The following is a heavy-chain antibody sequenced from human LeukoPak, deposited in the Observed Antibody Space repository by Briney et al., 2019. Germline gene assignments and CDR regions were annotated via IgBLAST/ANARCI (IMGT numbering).Heavy chain of an antibody. CDR1: GFTFSRYW. J-gene: IGHJ4*02. Sequence: GGSLRLSCAASGFTFSRYWMTWVRQAPGKGLEGVANINLDGSDKYYVDSVKGRFTISRDNDKNSLYLQMNRLRAEDTAVYYCARDARVIVDYWGQGTLVTVSS. V-gene: IGHV3-7*01. CDR2: INLDGSDK. D-gene: IGHD2/OR15-2a*01. CDR3: ARDARVIVDY.